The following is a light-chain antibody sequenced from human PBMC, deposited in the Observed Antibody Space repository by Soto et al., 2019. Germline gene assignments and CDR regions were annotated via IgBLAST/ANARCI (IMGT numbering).Light chain of an antibody. CDR1: QSISSW. Sequence: DIQMTQSPSTLSASVGDRVTITCRASQSISSWLAWYQQKPGKAPKLLIYDASSLESGVPSRFSGSGSGTEFTLPISSLQPDDFATYYRQQYNSYSKGTFGQGTKVEIK. J-gene: IGKJ1*01. V-gene: IGKV1-5*01. CDR2: DAS. CDR3: QQYNSYSKGT.